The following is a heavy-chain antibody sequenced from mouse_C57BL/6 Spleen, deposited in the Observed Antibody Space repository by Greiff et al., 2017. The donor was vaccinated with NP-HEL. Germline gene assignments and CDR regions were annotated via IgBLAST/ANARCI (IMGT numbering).Heavy chain of an antibody. D-gene: IGHD2-5*01. V-gene: IGHV1-69*01. CDR3: ARSVDSNRAWFAY. CDR1: GYTFTSYW. CDR2: IDPSDSYT. J-gene: IGHJ3*01. Sequence: VQLQQPGAELVMPGASVKLSCKASGYTFTSYWMHWVKQRPGQGLEWIGEIDPSDSYTNYNQTFKGKSTMTVDKSSSTAYMQLSSLTSDDPAVYYCARSVDSNRAWFAYWGQGTLVTVSA.